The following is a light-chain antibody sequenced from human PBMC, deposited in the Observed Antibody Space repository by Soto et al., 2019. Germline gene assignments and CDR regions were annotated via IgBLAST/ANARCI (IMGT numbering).Light chain of an antibody. Sequence: EIVMTQSPATLSVSPGERATLSCRASQSVSSTFAGYQQKTGQAPRLLIYGASTRATGVPARFSGSRSGTEFTLTIISLQADDYAVYYCHQYNNWSPYTFGPGTKLEIK. CDR1: QSVSST. CDR3: HQYNNWSPYT. J-gene: IGKJ2*01. V-gene: IGKV3-15*01. CDR2: GAS.